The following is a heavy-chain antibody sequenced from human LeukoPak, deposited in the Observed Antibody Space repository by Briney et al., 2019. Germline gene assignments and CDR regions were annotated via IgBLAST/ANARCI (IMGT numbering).Heavy chain of an antibody. CDR1: GYTFTTYY. D-gene: IGHD3-10*01. CDR3: ARTAGEVILGFETHPFDY. CDR2: INPSGGST. Sequence: ASVKVSCKASGYTFTTYYIHWVRQAPGQGLEWMGIINPSGGSTNYAQKFQGRVTITRDTSSNIANMELSSLRSEDTAVYYCARTAGEVILGFETHPFDYWGQGTLVTVSS. J-gene: IGHJ4*02. V-gene: IGHV1-46*01.